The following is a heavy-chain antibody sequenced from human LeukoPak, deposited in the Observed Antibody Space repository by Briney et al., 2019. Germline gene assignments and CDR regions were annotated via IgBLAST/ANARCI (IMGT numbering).Heavy chain of an antibody. J-gene: IGHJ4*02. Sequence: SGGSLGLSCAASGFTFSSYAMHWVRQAPGKGLEYVSAISSNGGSTYYANSVKGRFTISRDNSKNTLYLQMGSLRAEDMAVYYCARDDSKYCSGGSCYNYWGQGTLVTVSS. CDR2: ISSNGGST. CDR3: ARDDSKYCSGGSCYNY. D-gene: IGHD2-15*01. CDR1: GFTFSSYA. V-gene: IGHV3-64*01.